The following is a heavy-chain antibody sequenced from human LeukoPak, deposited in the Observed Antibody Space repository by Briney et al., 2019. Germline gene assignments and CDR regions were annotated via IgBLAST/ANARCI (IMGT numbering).Heavy chain of an antibody. D-gene: IGHD3-3*01. CDR2: IYTSGST. J-gene: IGHJ3*02. CDR1: GGSISSYY. Sequence: SETLSLTCTVSGGSISSYYWSWIRQPAGKGLEWIGRIYTSGSTNYNPSLKSRVTMSVDTSKNQFSLKLSSVTAADTAVYYCARDRYDFWSGYSPDAFDIWGQGTMVTVSS. V-gene: IGHV4-4*07. CDR3: ARDRYDFWSGYSPDAFDI.